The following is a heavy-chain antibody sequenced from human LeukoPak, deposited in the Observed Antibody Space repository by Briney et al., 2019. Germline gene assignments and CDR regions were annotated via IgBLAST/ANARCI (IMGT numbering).Heavy chain of an antibody. Sequence: GESLKISCKGSGYSFTSYWIGWVRQMPGKGLEWMGIIYPGDSDTGYSPSFQGQVTISADKSISTAYLQWSSLKASDTAMYYCARSYYDILTGYSSYYFDYWGQGTLVTVSS. V-gene: IGHV5-51*01. CDR2: IYPGDSDT. J-gene: IGHJ4*02. CDR3: ARSYYDILTGYSSYYFDY. D-gene: IGHD3-9*01. CDR1: GYSFTSYW.